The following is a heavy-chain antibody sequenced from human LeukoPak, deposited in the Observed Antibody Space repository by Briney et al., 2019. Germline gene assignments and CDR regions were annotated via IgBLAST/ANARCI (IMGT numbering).Heavy chain of an antibody. J-gene: IGHJ3*02. V-gene: IGHV1-18*01. CDR3: ARASGHSSGWYRRNAFDI. Sequence: GASVKVSCKASGYTFTSYGISWVRQAPGQGLEWMGWISAYNGNTNYAQKLQGRVTMTTDTSTSTAYMELRSLRSDDTAVYYCARASGHSSGWYRRNAFDIWGQGTMVTVSS. D-gene: IGHD6-19*01. CDR2: ISAYNGNT. CDR1: GYTFTSYG.